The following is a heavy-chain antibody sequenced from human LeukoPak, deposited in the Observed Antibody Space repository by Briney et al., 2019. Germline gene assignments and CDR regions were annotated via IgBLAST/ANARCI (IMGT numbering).Heavy chain of an antibody. CDR1: GYTFTGYY. J-gene: IGHJ4*02. V-gene: IGHV1-2*02. CDR3: ATPMVTTWYYFDY. D-gene: IGHD4-17*01. Sequence: ASVKVSCKASGYTFTGYYMHWVRQAPGQGLEWMGWINPNSGGTNYAQKFQGRVTMTRDTSISTAYMELSRLRSDDAAVYYCATPMVTTWYYFDYWGQGTLVTVSS. CDR2: INPNSGGT.